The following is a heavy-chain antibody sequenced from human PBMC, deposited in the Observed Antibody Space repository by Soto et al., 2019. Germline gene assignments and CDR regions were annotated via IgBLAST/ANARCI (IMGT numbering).Heavy chain of an antibody. D-gene: IGHD2-21*01. V-gene: IGHV3-74*01. CDR2: INSDGSST. Sequence: PGGSLRLSCAASGFTFSSYWMHWVRQAPGKGLVWVSRINSDGSSTSCADSVKGRFTISRDNAKNTLYLQMNSLRAEDTAVYYCASLSAVGIPLDYYGMDVWGQGTTVTVSS. CDR1: GFTFSSYW. J-gene: IGHJ6*02. CDR3: ASLSAVGIPLDYYGMDV.